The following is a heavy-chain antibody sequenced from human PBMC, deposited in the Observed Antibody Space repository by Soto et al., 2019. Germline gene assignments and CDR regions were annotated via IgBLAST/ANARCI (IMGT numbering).Heavy chain of an antibody. CDR3: ARGGITPSMFLFDS. CDR2: VDNSGAT. J-gene: IGHJ4*02. CDR1: GESFSGNL. D-gene: IGHD3-10*02. Sequence: QLQLHQWGTGLLKPSETLSLTCSVSGESFSGNLWSWIRQPPGKGLEWVGEVDNSGATPYNASVKSLVSMTVDTTKKQVSLKVTSVTAADTAVYYCARGGITPSMFLFDSWGQGTLVIVSS. V-gene: IGHV4-34*01.